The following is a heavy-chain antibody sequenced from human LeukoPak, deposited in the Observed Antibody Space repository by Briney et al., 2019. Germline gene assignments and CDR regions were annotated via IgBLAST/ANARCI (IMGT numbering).Heavy chain of an antibody. D-gene: IGHD2-21*02. CDR3: ARASPRGDHMDV. CDR1: GGSIISYY. V-gene: IGHV4-59*01. Sequence: SETLSLTCTVSGGSIISYYWSWIRQPPGKGLECIGYIYYRGSTNCNPSLKSRVTMSVDRSKNQFSLKLRSVTAADTAVYYCARASPRGDHMDVWGKGTTVTVSS. J-gene: IGHJ6*03. CDR2: IYYRGST.